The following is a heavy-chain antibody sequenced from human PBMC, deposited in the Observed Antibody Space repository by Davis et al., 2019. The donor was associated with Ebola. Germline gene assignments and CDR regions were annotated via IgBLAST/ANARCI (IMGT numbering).Heavy chain of an antibody. CDR3: ARGLSGSPPPAAIFHY. J-gene: IGHJ4*02. V-gene: IGHV4-39*07. CDR2: INHSGST. D-gene: IGHD2-2*01. Sequence: SETLSLTCTVSGGSISDSSYYWSWIRQPPGKGLEWIGEINHSGSTNYNPSLMSRVTISIDTSKNQFSLKLSSVTAADTAVYYCARGLSGSPPPAAIFHYWGQGTLVTVST. CDR1: GGSISDSSYY.